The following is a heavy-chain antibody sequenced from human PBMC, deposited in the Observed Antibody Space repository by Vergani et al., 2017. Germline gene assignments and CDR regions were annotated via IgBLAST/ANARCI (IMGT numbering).Heavy chain of an antibody. Sequence: VQLVESGGGVVQPGRSLRLSCAASGFTFSSYSMNWVRQAPGKGLEWVSYISSSSSTIYYADSVKGRFTISRDNAKNSLYLQMNSLRDEDTAVYYCARDSAHYYDSSGYHDYWGQGTLVTVSS. D-gene: IGHD3-22*01. V-gene: IGHV3-48*02. CDR1: GFTFSSYS. CDR2: ISSSSSTI. J-gene: IGHJ4*02. CDR3: ARDSAHYYDSSGYHDY.